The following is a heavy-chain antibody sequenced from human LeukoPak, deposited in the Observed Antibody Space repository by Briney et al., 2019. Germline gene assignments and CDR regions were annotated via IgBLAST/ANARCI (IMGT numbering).Heavy chain of an antibody. V-gene: IGHV4-31*03. CDR1: GGSISSGGYY. CDR2: ISYSGNT. Sequence: SETLSLTCTVSGGSISSGGYYWSWIRQHPGKGLEWIGSISYSGNTYYSPSLKSRATISLDTSKKQFSLRLSSVTAADTAGYYRARAQVEDVVMVYAVRAFDIWGPGKKVNVSS. J-gene: IGHJ3*02. CDR3: ARAQVEDVVMVYAVRAFDI. D-gene: IGHD2-8*01.